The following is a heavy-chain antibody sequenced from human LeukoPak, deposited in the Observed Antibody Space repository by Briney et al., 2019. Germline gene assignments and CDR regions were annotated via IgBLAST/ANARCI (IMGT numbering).Heavy chain of an antibody. Sequence: GGSLRLSCAASGFTFSSYEMNWVRQAPGRGVEWVSYISVSCTTPYYTDSVKRRFPISRDNAKNSLYLQINSLRSEDTAVYYCARDLRCCGDCPGYWGQGTLVTVSS. J-gene: IGHJ4*02. CDR1: GFTFSSYE. CDR3: ARDLRCCGDCPGY. CDR2: ISVSCTTP. V-gene: IGHV3-48*03. D-gene: IGHD2-21*02.